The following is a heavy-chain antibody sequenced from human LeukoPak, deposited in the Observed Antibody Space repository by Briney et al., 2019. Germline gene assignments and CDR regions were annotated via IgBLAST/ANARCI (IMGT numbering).Heavy chain of an antibody. Sequence: PGGSLRLSCAASGFTFSDYWIHWVRQAPGKGLEWVANIKQDGSEKYYVDSVKGRFTISRDNAKNSLYLQMNSLRAEDTAVYYCARGGRPASSSWYYWGQGTLVTVSS. CDR3: ARGGRPASSSWYY. D-gene: IGHD6-13*01. J-gene: IGHJ4*02. CDR2: IKQDGSEK. V-gene: IGHV3-7*03. CDR1: GFTFSDYW.